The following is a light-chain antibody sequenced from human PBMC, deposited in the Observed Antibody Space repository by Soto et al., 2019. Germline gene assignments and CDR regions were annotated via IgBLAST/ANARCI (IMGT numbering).Light chain of an antibody. J-gene: IGKJ3*01. V-gene: IGKV1-9*01. CDR3: QQLNSFPIP. CDR2: GAS. Sequence: IQLTQSPSSLSASVGDRVTITCRASQGISSFLAWYQQKPGKAPKLQIYGASTLQSGVPSRFSGSGSGTDFTLTIGSLQPEDFATYYCQQLNSFPIPFGPGTKVDIK. CDR1: QGISSF.